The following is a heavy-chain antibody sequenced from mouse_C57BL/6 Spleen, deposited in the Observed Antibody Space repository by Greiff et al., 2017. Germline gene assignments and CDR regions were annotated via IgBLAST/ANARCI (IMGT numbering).Heavy chain of an antibody. Sequence: EVKLVESGPELVKPGASVKISCKASGYSFTDYNMNWVKQSNGKSLEWIGVINPNYGTTSYNQKFKGKATLTVDQSSSTAYMQLNSLTSEDSAVYYCARDYGSSYLYYAMDYWGQGTSVTVSS. CDR2: INPNYGTT. D-gene: IGHD1-1*01. CDR1: GYSFTDYN. V-gene: IGHV1-39*01. J-gene: IGHJ4*01. CDR3: ARDYGSSYLYYAMDY.